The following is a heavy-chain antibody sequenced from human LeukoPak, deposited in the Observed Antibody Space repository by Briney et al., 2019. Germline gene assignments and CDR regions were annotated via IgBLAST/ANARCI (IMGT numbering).Heavy chain of an antibody. V-gene: IGHV3-33*01. J-gene: IGHJ4*02. CDR3: ARDRQWMVFDY. CDR2: IWYDGSNK. CDR1: GFTFSSHG. D-gene: IGHD6-19*01. Sequence: GGSLRLSCAASGFTFSSHGMHWVRQAPGKGLEWVAVIWYDGSNKYYADSVKGRFTISRGNSKNTLYLQMNSLGAEDTAVYYCARDRQWMVFDYWGQGTLVTVSS.